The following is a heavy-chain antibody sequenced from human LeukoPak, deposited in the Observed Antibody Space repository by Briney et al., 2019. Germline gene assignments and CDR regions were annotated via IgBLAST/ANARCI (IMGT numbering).Heavy chain of an antibody. D-gene: IGHD3-16*01. V-gene: IGHV1-46*01. CDR1: GYTFTSYY. Sequence: GASVKVSCKASGYTFTSYYMHWVRQAPGQGLEWMGIINPSGGSTSYAQKFQGRVTMTRDTSTSTVYMELSSLRSEDTAVYYCARGSPHFDTVWGSPLWDIWGQGTMVTVSS. CDR2: INPSGGST. J-gene: IGHJ3*02. CDR3: ARGSPHFDTVWGSPLWDI.